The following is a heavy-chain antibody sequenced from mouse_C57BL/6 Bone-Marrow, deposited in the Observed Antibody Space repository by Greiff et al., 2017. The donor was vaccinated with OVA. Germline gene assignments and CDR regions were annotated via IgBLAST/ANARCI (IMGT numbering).Heavy chain of an antibody. J-gene: IGHJ1*03. CDR1: GYTFTSYW. CDR3: ARLGDGYFFWYFDV. D-gene: IGHD2-3*01. CDR2: IDPSDSYT. V-gene: IGHV1-59*01. Sequence: QVQLQQPGAELVRPGTSVKLSCKASGYTFTSYWMHWVKQRPGQGLEWIGVIDPSDSYTNYNQKFKGKATLTVDTSSSTAYMQLSSLTSEDSAVYYCARLGDGYFFWYFDVWGTGTTVTVSS.